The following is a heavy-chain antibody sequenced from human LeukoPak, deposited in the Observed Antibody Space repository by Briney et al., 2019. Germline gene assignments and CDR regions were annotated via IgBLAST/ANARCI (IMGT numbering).Heavy chain of an antibody. D-gene: IGHD2-2*01. CDR2: IRYDGSNK. CDR1: GFTFSSYG. CDR3: AKDGTIYCSSTSCYGGLDY. V-gene: IGHV3-30*02. J-gene: IGHJ4*02. Sequence: QPGGSLRLSCAASGFTFSSYGMHWVRQAPGKGLEWVAFIRYDGSNKYYADSVKGRFTISRDNSKNTLYLQMNSLRAEDTAVYHCAKDGTIYCSSTSCYGGLDYWGQGTLVTVSS.